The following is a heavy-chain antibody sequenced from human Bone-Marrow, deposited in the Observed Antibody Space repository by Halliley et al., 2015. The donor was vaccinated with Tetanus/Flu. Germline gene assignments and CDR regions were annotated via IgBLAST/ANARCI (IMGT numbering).Heavy chain of an antibody. CDR1: GFNFRSFA. CDR2: ISSNGANT. CDR3: AKDSPLSGTSDAFDM. D-gene: IGHD1-26*01. Sequence: TASGFNFRSFAMTWVRQTPGRGLVWVSSISSNGANTYYEDSVKGRFIISRDNSKNTLYLQMSSLRADDTAVYYCAKDSPLSGTSDAFDMWGQGTMVTVSS. J-gene: IGHJ3*02. V-gene: IGHV3-23*01.